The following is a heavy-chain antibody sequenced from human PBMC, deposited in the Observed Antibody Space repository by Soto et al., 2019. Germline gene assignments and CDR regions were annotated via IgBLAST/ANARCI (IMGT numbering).Heavy chain of an antibody. D-gene: IGHD3-3*01. CDR2: ISAYNGNT. V-gene: IGHV1-18*01. J-gene: IGHJ4*02. CDR3: GRETRPSEAIFGVGIDY. CDR1: GYTFTSYG. Sequence: ASVKVSCKASGYTFTSYGISWVRQAPGQGLEWMGWISAYNGNTNYAQKLQGRVTMTTDTSTSTAYMELRSLRSDDTAVFCCGRETRPSEAIFGVGIDYWGQGTLVTVSS.